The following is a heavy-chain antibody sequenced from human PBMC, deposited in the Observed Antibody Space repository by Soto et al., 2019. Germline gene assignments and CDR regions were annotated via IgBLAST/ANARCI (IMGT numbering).Heavy chain of an antibody. CDR3: ARDLYFDY. J-gene: IGHJ4*02. CDR2: IYSGGST. Sequence: PGGSLRLSCAASGFTVTSHYMSWVRQAPGKGLEWVSVIYSGGSTYYAVSVKGRFTISRDNSKNTLYLQMSSLRAEDTAVYYCARDLYFDYWGQGTLVTVPQ. CDR1: GFTVTSHY. V-gene: IGHV3-66*01.